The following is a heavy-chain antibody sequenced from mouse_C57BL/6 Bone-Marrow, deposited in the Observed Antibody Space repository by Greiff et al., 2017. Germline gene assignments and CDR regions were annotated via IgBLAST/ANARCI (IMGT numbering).Heavy chain of an antibody. J-gene: IGHJ2*01. Sequence: VQLQQSGPELVKPGASVKLSCKASGYTFTSYDINWVKQRPGQGLEWIGWINPRDGSTKYNEKFKGKATLTVDTSSSTAYLELHSLTSEDSAVYFYARSGSDPLFDYWGQGTTLTGSS. D-gene: IGHD6-1*01. CDR2: INPRDGST. V-gene: IGHV1-85*01. CDR3: ARSGSDPLFDY. CDR1: GYTFTSYD.